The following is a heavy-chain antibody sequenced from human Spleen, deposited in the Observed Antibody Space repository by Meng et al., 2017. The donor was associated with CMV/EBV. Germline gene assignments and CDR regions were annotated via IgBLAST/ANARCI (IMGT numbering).Heavy chain of an antibody. V-gene: IGHV3-23*01. CDR3: AKDSSVVVPSARDYFDY. CDR2: ISASGAGT. Sequence: GESLKISCVASGFTFSNYAMSWVRQVPGKGLEWVLSISASGAGTYSADPVKGRFTISRDNAKNTLYLQMNSLRAEDTAVYYCAKDSSVVVPSARDYFDYWGQGTLVTVSS. D-gene: IGHD2-2*01. CDR1: GFTFSNYA. J-gene: IGHJ4*02.